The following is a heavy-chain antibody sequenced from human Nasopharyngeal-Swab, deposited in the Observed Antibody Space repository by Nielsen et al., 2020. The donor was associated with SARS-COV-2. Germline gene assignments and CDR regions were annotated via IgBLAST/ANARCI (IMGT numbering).Heavy chain of an antibody. D-gene: IGHD6-19*01. Sequence: SETLSLTCTVSGGSISSSSYYWGWIRQPPGKGLEWIGRIYYSGSTYYNPSLKRRVTISVDTSRNQFSLKLSSVTAADTAVYYCARSYSSGPIDYYFDYWGQGTLVTVSS. V-gene: IGHV4-39*07. J-gene: IGHJ4*02. CDR3: ARSYSSGPIDYYFDY. CDR2: IYYSGST. CDR1: GGSISSSSYY.